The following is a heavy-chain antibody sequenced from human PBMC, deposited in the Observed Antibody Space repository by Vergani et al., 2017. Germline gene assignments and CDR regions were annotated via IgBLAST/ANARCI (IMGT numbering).Heavy chain of an antibody. J-gene: IGHJ6*02. Sequence: EVQLVESGGGLVKPGGSLRLSCAASGFTFSSYSMNWVRQAPGKGLEWVSSISSSSSYIYYADSVKGRFTIPRDNAKNSLYLQMNSLRAEDTAVYYCARDGVVTMVRGVIDYYGMDVWGQGTTVTVSS. D-gene: IGHD3-10*01. CDR3: ARDGVVTMVRGVIDYYGMDV. CDR2: ISSSSSYI. CDR1: GFTFSSYS. V-gene: IGHV3-21*01.